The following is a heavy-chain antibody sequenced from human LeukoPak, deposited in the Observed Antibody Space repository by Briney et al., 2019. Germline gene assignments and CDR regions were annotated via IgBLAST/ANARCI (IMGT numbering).Heavy chain of an antibody. CDR2: ISGSGGNT. V-gene: IGHV3-23*01. D-gene: IGHD6-13*01. CDR3: AKDVRYSSSWYCYMDV. Sequence: GGSLRLSCAASGFTFSSYAMSWVRQARRKGLEWVSAISGSGGNTYYADSVKGRFTISRDNSKNTLYLQMNSLRAEDTAVYYCAKDVRYSSSWYCYMDVWGKGTTVTVSS. CDR1: GFTFSSYA. J-gene: IGHJ6*03.